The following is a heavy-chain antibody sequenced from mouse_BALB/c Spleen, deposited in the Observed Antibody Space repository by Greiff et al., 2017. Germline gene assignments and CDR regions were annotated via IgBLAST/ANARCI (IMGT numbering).Heavy chain of an antibody. CDR3: ASIYYGNYVLAY. Sequence: QVQLQQPGAELVKPGTSVKLSCKASGYNFTSYWINWVKLRPGQGLEWIGDIYPGSGSTNYNEKFKSKATLTVDTSSSTAYMQLSSLASEDSALYYCASIYYGNYVLAYWGQGTLVTVSA. D-gene: IGHD2-1*01. V-gene: IGHV1-55*01. CDR1: GYNFTSYW. CDR2: IYPGSGST. J-gene: IGHJ3*01.